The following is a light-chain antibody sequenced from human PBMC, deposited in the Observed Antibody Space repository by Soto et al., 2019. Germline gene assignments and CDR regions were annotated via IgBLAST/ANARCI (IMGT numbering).Light chain of an antibody. J-gene: IGKJ2*01. V-gene: IGKV1-9*01. CDR1: LGVGTY. CDR2: GAS. CDR3: QQLHSYPYT. Sequence: DIQVTQSPSFLSASVGDRVPITCRAGLGVGTYFAWYQQKTGKAPQLLIYGASTVQSGVPGRFSGSGSETEVTLTISNLQPEDLATYYCQQLHSYPYTVGQGTKLEIK.